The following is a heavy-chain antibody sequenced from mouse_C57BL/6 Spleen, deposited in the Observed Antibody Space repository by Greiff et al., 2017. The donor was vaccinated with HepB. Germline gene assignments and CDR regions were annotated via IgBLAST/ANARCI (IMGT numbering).Heavy chain of an antibody. J-gene: IGHJ1*03. CDR1: GYTFTSYW. V-gene: IGHV1-69*01. CDR3: ARRGSSYDWYFDV. CDR2: IDPSDSYT. D-gene: IGHD1-1*01. Sequence: QVQLQQPGAELVMPGASVKLSCKASGYTFTSYWMHWVKQRPGPGLEWIGEIDPSDSYTNYNQKFKGKSTLTVDKSSSTAYMQLSSLTSEDSAVYYCARRGSSYDWYFDVWGTGTTVTVSS.